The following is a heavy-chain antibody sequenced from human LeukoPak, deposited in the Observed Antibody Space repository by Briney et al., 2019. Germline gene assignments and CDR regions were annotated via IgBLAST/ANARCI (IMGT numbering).Heavy chain of an antibody. D-gene: IGHD3-22*01. CDR1: GGSFSGYY. V-gene: IGHV4-34*01. J-gene: IGHJ4*02. CDR2: INHSGST. Sequence: SETLSLTCAVYGGSFSGYYWSWIRQPPGKGLEWIGEINHSGSTNYNPSLKSRVTISVDTSKNQFSPKLSSVTAADTAVYYCARGLYYYDSSGYPKREFYFDYWGQGTLVTVSS. CDR3: ARGLYYYDSSGYPKREFYFDY.